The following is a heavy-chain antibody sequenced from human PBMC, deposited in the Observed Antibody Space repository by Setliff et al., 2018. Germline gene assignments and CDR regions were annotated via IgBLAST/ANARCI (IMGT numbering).Heavy chain of an antibody. V-gene: IGHV3-48*04. J-gene: IGHJ4*02. CDR1: GFTFSTYG. D-gene: IGHD6-19*01. Sequence: GGSLRLSCAASGFTFSTYGLNWVRQAPGKGLEWISYLNNDGTTIYYADSVRGRFTISRDNARDSLYLQMNSLRAEDTAVYYCVRDLSIAVAGIFDYWGQGTLVTVSS. CDR3: VRDLSIAVAGIFDY. CDR2: LNNDGTTI.